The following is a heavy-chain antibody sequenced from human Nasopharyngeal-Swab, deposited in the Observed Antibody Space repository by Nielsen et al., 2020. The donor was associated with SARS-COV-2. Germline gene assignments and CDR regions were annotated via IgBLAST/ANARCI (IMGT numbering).Heavy chain of an antibody. CDR1: GGSISSGGYS. Sequence: SETLSLTCAVSGGSISSGGYSWSWIRQPPGKGLEWIGYIYHSGSTYYNPSLKSRVTISVDTSKNHFFLKLTSVTAADTAVYYCAKSRIDMIVVALFDYWGQGTLVTVSS. CDR3: AKSRIDMIVVALFDY. CDR2: IYHSGST. V-gene: IGHV4-30-2*03. D-gene: IGHD3-22*01. J-gene: IGHJ4*02.